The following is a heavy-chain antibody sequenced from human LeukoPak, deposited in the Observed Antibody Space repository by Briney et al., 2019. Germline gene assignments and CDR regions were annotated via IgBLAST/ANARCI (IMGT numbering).Heavy chain of an antibody. CDR1: GFTFSNYG. CDR2: IWYDGSNG. Sequence: PGRSLRLSCAASGFTFSNYGMHWVRQAPGKGLEGAAVIWYDGSNGYYADSVKGRFTISRDNSKNTLYLQMNGLRAEDTAIYYCAKAMTSSTYYFDSWGQGTLVTVSS. J-gene: IGHJ4*02. CDR3: AKAMTSSTYYFDS. D-gene: IGHD3-9*01. V-gene: IGHV3-33*06.